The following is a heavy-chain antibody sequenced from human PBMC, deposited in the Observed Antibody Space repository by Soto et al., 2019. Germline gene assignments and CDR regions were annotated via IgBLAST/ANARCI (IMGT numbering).Heavy chain of an antibody. CDR1: GFSLSTSGMC. CDR2: IDWDDDK. Sequence: SGPTLVNPTQTLTLTCTFSGFSLSTSGMCVSWIRQPPGKALEWLALIDWDDDKYYSTPLKTRLTISKDTSKNQVVLTMTNMDPVDTATYYCARTSTRGSGYYNYYYYGMDVWGQGTTVTVSS. J-gene: IGHJ6*02. D-gene: IGHD3-3*01. V-gene: IGHV2-70*01. CDR3: ARTSTRGSGYYNYYYYGMDV.